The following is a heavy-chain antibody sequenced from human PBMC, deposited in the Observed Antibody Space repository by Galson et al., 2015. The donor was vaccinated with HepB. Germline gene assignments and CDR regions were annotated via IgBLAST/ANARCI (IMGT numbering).Heavy chain of an antibody. CDR2: ISAYNGNT. CDR1: GYTFTSYG. D-gene: IGHD3-3*01. CDR3: ARDDNFGANQANDY. J-gene: IGHJ4*02. Sequence: SVKVSCKASGYTFTSYGISWVRQAPGQGLEWMGWISAYNGNTNYAQKLQGRVTMTTDTSTSTAYMELRSLRPDDTAVYYCARDDNFGANQANDYWGQGTLVTVSS. V-gene: IGHV1-18*01.